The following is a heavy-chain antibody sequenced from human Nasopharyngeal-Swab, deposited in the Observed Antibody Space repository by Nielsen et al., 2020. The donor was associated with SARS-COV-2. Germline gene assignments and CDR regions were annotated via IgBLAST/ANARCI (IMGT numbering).Heavy chain of an antibody. V-gene: IGHV1-18*04. D-gene: IGHD2-2*01. CDR3: ARGVLGYCSSTSCITAFDY. J-gene: IGHJ4*02. Sequence: ASVKVSCKAAGYTFTSYGISWVRQAPAQGLEGMGWIIADNGNTKYELKLQGRVTMTTDTYTSTAHMELRSLRFDDTAVYYCARGVLGYCSSTSCITAFDYWGQGSLVTVSS. CDR2: IIADNGNT. CDR1: GYTFTSYG.